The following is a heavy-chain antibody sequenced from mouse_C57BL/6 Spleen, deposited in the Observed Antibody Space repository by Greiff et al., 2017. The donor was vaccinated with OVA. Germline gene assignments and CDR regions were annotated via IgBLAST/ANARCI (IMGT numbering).Heavy chain of an antibody. J-gene: IGHJ3*01. CDR1: GYTFTSYW. Sequence: VKLQQPGAELVRPGSSVKLSCKASGYTFTSYWMDWVKQRPGQGLEWIGNIYPSDSETHYTQKFKDKATLTVDKSSSTAYMQLSSLTSDDAAVAYCAGGLTGTFAYWGKGTLVTVSA. V-gene: IGHV1-61*01. CDR2: IYPSDSET. CDR3: AGGLTGTFAY. D-gene: IGHD4-1*01.